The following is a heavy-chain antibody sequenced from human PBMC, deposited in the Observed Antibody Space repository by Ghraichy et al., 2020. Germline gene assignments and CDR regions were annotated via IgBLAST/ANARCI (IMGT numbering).Heavy chain of an antibody. V-gene: IGHV3-23*05. CDR3: AKSVAPSARYWYFDV. CDR2: IRRIGSEI. D-gene: IGHD6-13*01. Sequence: GESLNISCAASGFTFSSFAMSWVRQAPGKGLEWVSSIRRIGSEIYYADSVKGLFTISRDNSKNTLFLQGNSLRAEDTAVYYCAKSVAPSARYWYFDVWGRGTLVSVAS. J-gene: IGHJ2*01. CDR1: GFTFSSFA.